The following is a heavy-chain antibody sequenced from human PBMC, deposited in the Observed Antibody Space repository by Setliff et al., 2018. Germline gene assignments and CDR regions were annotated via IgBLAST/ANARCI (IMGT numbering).Heavy chain of an antibody. Sequence: SVKVSCKASGGTFKNFAISWVRQAPGQGLEWMGGIIPMFRSGNYAQRFQGRVTITADESTSTVYMELTSLRPEDTAVYYCARGKMDVVAAGGKYCAMDVWGQGTAVTV. V-gene: IGHV1-69*13. CDR2: IIPMFRSG. CDR3: ARGKMDVVAAGGKYCAMDV. D-gene: IGHD6-13*01. J-gene: IGHJ6*02. CDR1: GGTFKNFA.